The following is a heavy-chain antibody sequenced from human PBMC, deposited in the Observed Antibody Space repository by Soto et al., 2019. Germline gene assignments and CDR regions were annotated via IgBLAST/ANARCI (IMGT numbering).Heavy chain of an antibody. CDR2: INHSGST. J-gene: IGHJ6*02. CDR3: ARGRGGQLVFGYYYYGMDV. V-gene: IGHV4-34*01. D-gene: IGHD6-13*01. CDR1: GGSFSGYY. Sequence: TSETLSLTCAVYGGSFSGYYWSWIRQPPGKGLEWIGEINHSGSTNYNPSLKSRVTISVDTSKNQFSLKLSSVTAADTAVYYCARGRGGQLVFGYYYYGMDVWGQGTTVTVSS.